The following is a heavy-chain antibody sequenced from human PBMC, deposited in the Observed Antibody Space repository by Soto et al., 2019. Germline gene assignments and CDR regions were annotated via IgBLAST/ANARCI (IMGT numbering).Heavy chain of an antibody. CDR2: ISGNGVHT. CDR3: AKRTAVTGPYYDY. J-gene: IGHJ4*02. CDR1: GLTVSTYA. D-gene: IGHD6-19*01. V-gene: IGHV3-23*01. Sequence: GGSLRLSCAASGLTVSTYARSWVRQAPGKGLEWVSTISGNGVHTYYADSVKGRFTISRDNSRNTLYLQMNSLRVEDTAEYYCAKRTAVTGPYYDYWGQGTLVTVSS.